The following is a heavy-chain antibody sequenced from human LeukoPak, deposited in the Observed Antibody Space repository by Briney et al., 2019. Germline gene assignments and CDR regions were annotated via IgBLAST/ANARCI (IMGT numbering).Heavy chain of an antibody. CDR3: ARDDYGGEGWFDP. V-gene: IGHV3-66*01. Sequence: GGSLRLSCAASEFSVGSNYMTWVRQAPGKGLEWVSLIYSGGSTYYADSVKGRFTISRDNSKNTLYLQMNSLRAEDTAVYYCARDDYGGEGWFDPWGQGTLVTVSS. CDR2: IYSGGST. J-gene: IGHJ5*02. CDR1: EFSVGSNY. D-gene: IGHD4-17*01.